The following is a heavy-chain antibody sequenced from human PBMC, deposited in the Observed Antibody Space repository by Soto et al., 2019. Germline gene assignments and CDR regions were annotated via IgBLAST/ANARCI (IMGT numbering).Heavy chain of an antibody. Sequence: QVQLQESGPGLVKPAQTLSLTCTVSGGSISSGDDYWSWIRQPPGKGLEWIGYIHYSGSTYYSPSLKSRVTPSVDTSKNQFSRKLSSVTAADTAVYYCARSTGRFTGGNSHLLFDYWGQGTLVTVSS. CDR3: ARSTGRFTGGNSHLLFDY. CDR2: IHYSGST. J-gene: IGHJ4*02. D-gene: IGHD2-8*02. V-gene: IGHV4-30-4*01. CDR1: GGSISSGDDY.